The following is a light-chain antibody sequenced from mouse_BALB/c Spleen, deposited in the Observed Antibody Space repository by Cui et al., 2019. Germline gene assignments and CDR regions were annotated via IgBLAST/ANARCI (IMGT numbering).Light chain of an antibody. Sequence: QIGLTQSPALMSASPGWKVTMTCSASSSVSYMYWYQQKPRPSPKPWIYLTSNLTSGVPARFRGSGSGTSYPPPISSMEAEDSATYYRHQWSSNPYTFGGGTKLEIK. V-gene: IGKV4-68*01. J-gene: IGKJ2*01. CDR3: HQWSSNPYT. CDR1: SSVSY. CDR2: LTS.